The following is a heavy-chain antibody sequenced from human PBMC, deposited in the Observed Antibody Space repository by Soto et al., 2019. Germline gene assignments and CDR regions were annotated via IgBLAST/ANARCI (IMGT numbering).Heavy chain of an antibody. V-gene: IGHV3-23*01. Sequence: GGSLRLSCAASGFTFSSYAMSWVRQAPGKGLEWVSAISGSGGSTYYADSVKGRFTISRDNSKNTLYLQMNSLRAEDAAVYYCAKDRLASLYGMDVWGQGTTVTVSS. D-gene: IGHD2-2*01. J-gene: IGHJ6*02. CDR3: AKDRLASLYGMDV. CDR2: ISGSGGST. CDR1: GFTFSSYA.